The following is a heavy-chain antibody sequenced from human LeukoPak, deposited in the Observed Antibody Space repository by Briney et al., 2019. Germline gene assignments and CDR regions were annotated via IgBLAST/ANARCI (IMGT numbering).Heavy chain of an antibody. CDR2: IYYSGST. CDR1: GGSISSYY. D-gene: IGHD5-18*01. Sequence: SETLSLTCTVSGGSISSYYWSWVRQPPGKGLEWIGYIYYSGSTNYNPSLKSRVTISVDTSKNQFSLKLSSVTAADTAVYYCATSYSYGSFDYWGQGTLVTVSS. CDR3: ATSYSYGSFDY. J-gene: IGHJ4*02. V-gene: IGHV4-59*01.